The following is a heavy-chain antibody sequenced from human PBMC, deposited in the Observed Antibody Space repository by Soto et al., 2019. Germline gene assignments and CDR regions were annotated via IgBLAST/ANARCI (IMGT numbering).Heavy chain of an antibody. CDR2: IIPVFGTP. Sequence: QVQLVQSGAEVKKPGSSVKVSCKASGGSLSNYGISWVRQAPGQGLEWMGAIIPVFGTPNYAQKFQDRVTITADESTTTVYMEVRSLTSEDTAVYYCARGDATKIVVTTYYGMDVWGQGTRVTVSS. V-gene: IGHV1-69*12. D-gene: IGHD3-22*01. J-gene: IGHJ6*02. CDR3: ARGDATKIVVTTYYGMDV. CDR1: GGSLSNYG.